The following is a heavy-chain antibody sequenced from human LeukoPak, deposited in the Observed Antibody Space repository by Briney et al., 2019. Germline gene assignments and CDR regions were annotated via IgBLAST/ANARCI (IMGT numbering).Heavy chain of an antibody. J-gene: IGHJ3*02. CDR3: ARDTGTNREDGFDI. D-gene: IGHD1-7*01. CDR1: GYTFSGYH. CDR2: MNPHSGGT. Sequence: ASVKVSCKASGYTFSGYHLQWVRQAPGQGLEWMGWMNPHSGGTKFAQKFEGRVTMTMDTSISTVYMELRRLRYDDTAVYYCARDTGTNREDGFDIWGRGTMVTVSS. V-gene: IGHV1-2*02.